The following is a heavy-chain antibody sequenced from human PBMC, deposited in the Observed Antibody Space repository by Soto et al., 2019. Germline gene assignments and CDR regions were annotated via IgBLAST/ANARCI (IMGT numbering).Heavy chain of an antibody. CDR1: GGSTSSSNW. D-gene: IGHD5-12*01. Sequence: PSETLSLTCAVSGGSTSSSNWWSWVRQPPGKGLEWIGEIYHSGSTNYNPSLKSRVTISVDKSKNQFSLKLSSVTAADTAVYYCARGIRDGYNGLYFQHWGQGTLVPVSS. V-gene: IGHV4-4*02. CDR2: IYHSGST. J-gene: IGHJ1*01. CDR3: ARGIRDGYNGLYFQH.